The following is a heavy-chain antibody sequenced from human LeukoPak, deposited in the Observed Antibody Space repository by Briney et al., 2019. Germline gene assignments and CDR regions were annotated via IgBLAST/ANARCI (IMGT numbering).Heavy chain of an antibody. Sequence: GGSLSFSVEVLGFTLNNLGMSWFGRAPGRGLDWVEGFSAGGGGTYYADSVKGRFTISRDNSKNTLYLQMNSLRAEDTAVYFCAKRGVVIRVILVGFHKEAYYFDSWGQGALVTVSS. D-gene: IGHD3-22*01. J-gene: IGHJ4*02. CDR2: FSAGGGGT. V-gene: IGHV3-23*01. CDR3: AKRGVVIRVILVGFHKEAYYFDS. CDR1: GFTLNNLG.